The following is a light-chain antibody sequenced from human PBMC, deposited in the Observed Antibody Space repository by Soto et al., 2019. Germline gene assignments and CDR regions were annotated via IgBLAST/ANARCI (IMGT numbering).Light chain of an antibody. V-gene: IGKV1-5*01. CDR3: QQYSSYWT. Sequence: DIQMTQSPSTLSASVGDRVTITCRASQTINSWLAWYQQKPGKAPRLLIYDASSLESGVPSRFRGSGSGTEFTLTISSLQPDDFATYYCQQYSSYWTFGQGTKVEIK. CDR2: DAS. CDR1: QTINSW. J-gene: IGKJ1*01.